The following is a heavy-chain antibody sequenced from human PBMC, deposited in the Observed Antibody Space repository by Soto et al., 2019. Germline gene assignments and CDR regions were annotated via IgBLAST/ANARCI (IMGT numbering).Heavy chain of an antibody. CDR1: GYTFTSYD. Sequence: ASVKVSCKASGYTFTSYDINWVRQATGQGLEWMGWMNPNSGNTGYAQKLQGRVTMTTDTSTSTAYMELRSLRSDDTAVYYCARDRFSDTYYDFWSGYYYYYYGMDVWGQGTTVTVSS. D-gene: IGHD3-3*01. CDR2: MNPNSGNT. V-gene: IGHV1-8*02. CDR3: ARDRFSDTYYDFWSGYYYYYYGMDV. J-gene: IGHJ6*02.